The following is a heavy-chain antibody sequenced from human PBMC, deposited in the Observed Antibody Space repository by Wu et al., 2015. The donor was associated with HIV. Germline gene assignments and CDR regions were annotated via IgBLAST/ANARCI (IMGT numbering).Heavy chain of an antibody. CDR2: IIPMFKTP. V-gene: IGHV1-69*12. J-gene: IGHJ4*02. CDR1: GYTFTGYY. Sequence: QVQLVQSGAEVKKPGSSVKVSCKASGYTFTGYYMHWLRQAPGQGPEWLGGIIPMFKTPNYAREFRGRVTITADESTSTVYLELRGLRSGDTAVYFCVRDTPLTGQTWGLGTLVTVSS. CDR3: VRDTPLTGQT. D-gene: IGHD1-20*01.